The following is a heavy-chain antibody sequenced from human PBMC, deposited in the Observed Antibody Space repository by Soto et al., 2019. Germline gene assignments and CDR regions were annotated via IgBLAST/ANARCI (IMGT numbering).Heavy chain of an antibody. J-gene: IGHJ4*02. Sequence: SETLSLTCTVSGDSISTPHYFWSWIRQPPGKGLEWIGYIYYSGSTNYNPSLKSRVTISLDTSKNQFSLNLSSVSAADTAVYYCARRLYGDYGHYFDYWGQGTLVTVSS. V-gene: IGHV4-61*01. D-gene: IGHD4-17*01. CDR3: ARRLYGDYGHYFDY. CDR2: IYYSGST. CDR1: GDSISTPHYF.